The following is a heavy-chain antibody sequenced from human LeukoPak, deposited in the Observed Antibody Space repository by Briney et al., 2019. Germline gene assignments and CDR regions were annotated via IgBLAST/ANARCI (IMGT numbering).Heavy chain of an antibody. Sequence: PSETLSLTCTVSGGSISSYYWSWIRQPPGKGLEWIGYIYYSGSTNYNPSLKSRVTISVDTSKNQFSLKLSSVTAADTAVYYCARGGGLYYFDYWGQGTLVTVSS. CDR2: IYYSGST. J-gene: IGHJ4*02. D-gene: IGHD3-10*01. CDR3: ARGGGLYYFDY. V-gene: IGHV4-59*01. CDR1: GGSISSYY.